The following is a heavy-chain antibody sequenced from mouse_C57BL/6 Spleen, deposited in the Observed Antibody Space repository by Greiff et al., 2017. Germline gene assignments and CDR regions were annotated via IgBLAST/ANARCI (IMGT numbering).Heavy chain of an antibody. CDR1: GYTFTSYW. V-gene: IGHV1-61*01. CDR2: IYPSDSET. J-gene: IGHJ2*01. CDR3: AREETAQATDYFDY. D-gene: IGHD3-2*02. Sequence: QFQLQQPGAELVRPGSSVKLSCKASGYTFTSYWMDWVKQRPGQGLEWIGNIYPSDSETHYNQKFKDKATLTVDKSSSTAYMQLSSLTSEDSAVYYCAREETAQATDYFDYWGQGTTLTVSS.